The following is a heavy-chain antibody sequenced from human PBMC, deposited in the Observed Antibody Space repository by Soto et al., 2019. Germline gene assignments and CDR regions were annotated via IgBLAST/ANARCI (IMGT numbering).Heavy chain of an antibody. Sequence: PGASLKISCKASGYSFTRNWIGWVRQMPGKGLEWMGIIYPGDSNIKYSPSFQGQVSISADKSINTAYLQRRRLKASDTAIYYCARLLGSPGYYYDFDGWGPGTTGTVSS. D-gene: IGHD6-13*01. V-gene: IGHV5-51*01. J-gene: IGHJ6*02. CDR1: GYSFTRNW. CDR3: ARLLGSPGYYYDFDG. CDR2: IYPGDSNI.